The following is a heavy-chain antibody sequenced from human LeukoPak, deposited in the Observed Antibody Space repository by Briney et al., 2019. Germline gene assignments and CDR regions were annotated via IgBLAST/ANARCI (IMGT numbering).Heavy chain of an antibody. V-gene: IGHV1-46*01. Sequence: GASVKVSCKASGYIFINYYIHWVRQAPGQGLEWMGIINPSGGSTSYAQKFQGRVTMTRDTSTSTVYMELSSLRSEDTAVYYCARDGGMATIRFGYWGQGTLVTVSS. CDR1: GYIFINYY. CDR3: ARDGGMATIRFGY. CDR2: INPSGGST. J-gene: IGHJ4*02. D-gene: IGHD5-24*01.